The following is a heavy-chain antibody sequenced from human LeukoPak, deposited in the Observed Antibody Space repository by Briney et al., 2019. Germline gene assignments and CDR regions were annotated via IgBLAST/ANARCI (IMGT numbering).Heavy chain of an antibody. V-gene: IGHV3-23*01. J-gene: IGHJ4*02. Sequence: PGGSLRLSCAASGFTFSSYAMSWVRQAPGKGLEWVSAISGSGGSTYYADSVKGRFTISRDDSKNTLYLQMNSLRAEDTAVYYCAKSGASSWYFDYWGQGTLVTVSS. D-gene: IGHD6-13*01. CDR1: GFTFSSYA. CDR3: AKSGASSWYFDY. CDR2: ISGSGGST.